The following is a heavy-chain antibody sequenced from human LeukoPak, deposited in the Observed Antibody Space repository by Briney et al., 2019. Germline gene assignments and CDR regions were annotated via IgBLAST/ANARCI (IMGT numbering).Heavy chain of an antibody. CDR2: ISYDGSNK. Sequence: GGSLRLSCAASGFTFSSYAMSWVRQAPGKGLDWVAVISYDGSNKYYADPVKGRFTISRDNSKNTLYLQMDSLRAEDTAVYSCARGPYCTSPNCYNPAGYWGQGTLVTVSS. D-gene: IGHD2-2*02. J-gene: IGHJ4*02. V-gene: IGHV3-30-3*01. CDR1: GFTFSSYA. CDR3: ARGPYCTSPNCYNPAGY.